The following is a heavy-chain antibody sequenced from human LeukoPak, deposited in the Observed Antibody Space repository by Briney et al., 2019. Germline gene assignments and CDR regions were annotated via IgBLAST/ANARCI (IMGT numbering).Heavy chain of an antibody. D-gene: IGHD3-3*01. J-gene: IGHJ4*02. CDR2: VHYIGTT. CDR1: GGSISTSDYY. CDR3: GRITIFGVVDY. V-gene: IGHV4-39*01. Sequence: SETLSLTCTVSGGSISTSDYYLTWIRQPPGKGLEWIGSVHYIGTTYSSPSLKSRVTMSVDPSKNQFSLKLTSVTAADTAVYYCGRITIFGVVDYWGQGTLVTVSS.